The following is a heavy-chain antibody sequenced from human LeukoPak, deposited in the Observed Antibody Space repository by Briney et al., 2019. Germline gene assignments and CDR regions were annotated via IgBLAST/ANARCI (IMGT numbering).Heavy chain of an antibody. J-gene: IGHJ4*02. V-gene: IGHV3-30*18. CDR2: ISYDGSHK. CDR3: AKDRDWYGDNDRGDFDY. CDR1: GLTFSSYA. D-gene: IGHD4-17*01. Sequence: PGGSLRLSCAASGLTFSSYAMSWVRQAPGKGLEWVAVISYDGSHKSYADSVKGRFTISRDNSKNTLYLQMNTLRAEDTAVYYCAKDRDWYGDNDRGDFDYWGQGALVTVSS.